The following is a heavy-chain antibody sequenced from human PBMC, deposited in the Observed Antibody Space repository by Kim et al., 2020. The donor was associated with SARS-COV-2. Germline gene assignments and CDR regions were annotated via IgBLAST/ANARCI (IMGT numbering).Heavy chain of an antibody. J-gene: IGHJ3*02. CDR3: AKVRNSYYYGSGGGGDAFDI. D-gene: IGHD3-10*01. CDR2: IYSGGSST. CDR1: GFTFSSYA. Sequence: GGSLRLSCAASGFTFSSYAMSWVRQAPGKGLEWVSVIYSGGSSTYYADSVKGRFTISRDNSKNTLYLQMNSLRAEDTAVYYCAKVRNSYYYGSGGGGDAFDIWGQGTMVTVSS. V-gene: IGHV3-23*03.